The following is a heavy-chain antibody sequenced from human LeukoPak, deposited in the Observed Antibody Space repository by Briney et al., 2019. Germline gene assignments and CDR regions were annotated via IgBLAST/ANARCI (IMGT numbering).Heavy chain of an antibody. J-gene: IGHJ5*02. CDR3: ARDHKTQNWFDP. V-gene: IGHV4-39*07. CDR1: GGSISGYY. Sequence: SETLSLTCTVSGGSISGYYWGWIRQPPGKGLEWIGSIYYSGSTYYNPSLKSRVTISVDTSKNQFSLKLSSVTAADTAVYYCARDHKTQNWFDPWGQGTLVTVSS. CDR2: IYYSGST.